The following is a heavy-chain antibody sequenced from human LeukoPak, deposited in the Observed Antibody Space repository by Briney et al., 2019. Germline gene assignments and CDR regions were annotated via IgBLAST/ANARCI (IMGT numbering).Heavy chain of an antibody. D-gene: IGHD2-15*01. CDR1: GYTFTSYD. V-gene: IGHV1-18*01. Sequence: ASVKVSCKASGYTFTSYDINWVRQAPGQGLEWMGWINTYNGITNYAQRVQGRVTMTTDTSTNTAYMELRNLRSDDTAVYYCVREDCSDSSCYLGDVWGQGTTVTVFS. CDR3: VREDCSDSSCYLGDV. J-gene: IGHJ6*02. CDR2: INTYNGIT.